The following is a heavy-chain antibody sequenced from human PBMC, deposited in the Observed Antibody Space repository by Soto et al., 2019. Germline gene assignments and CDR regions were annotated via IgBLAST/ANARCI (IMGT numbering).Heavy chain of an antibody. V-gene: IGHV1-69*13. Sequence: SVKVSCKASGGTFSSYAISWARQAPGQGLEWMGGIIPIFGTANYAQKFQGRVTITADESTSTAYMELSSLRSEDTAVYYCARGYSSSPRWCCPWGQGTLGTVSS. CDR2: IIPIFGTA. J-gene: IGHJ5*02. CDR1: GGTFSSYA. D-gene: IGHD6-6*01. CDR3: ARGYSSSPRWCCP.